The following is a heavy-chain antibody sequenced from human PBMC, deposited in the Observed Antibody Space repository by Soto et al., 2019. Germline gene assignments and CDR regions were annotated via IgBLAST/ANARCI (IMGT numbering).Heavy chain of an antibody. CDR1: GGSISSYY. D-gene: IGHD2-21*02. V-gene: IGHV4-59*01. CDR2: VEFSGRT. J-gene: IGHJ4*02. Sequence: PXETLSLPFTVSGGSISSYYWNWIRQPPGKGLEWIGYVEFSGRTNYNPSLRSRLTISVDTSKNQFSLKLSSVTAADTAVYYCARADCGGDCYSGGFNYWGQGTLVTVSS. CDR3: ARADCGGDCYSGGFNY.